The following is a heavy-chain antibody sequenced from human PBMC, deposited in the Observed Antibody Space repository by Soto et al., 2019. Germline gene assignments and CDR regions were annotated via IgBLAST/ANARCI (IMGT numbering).Heavy chain of an antibody. J-gene: IGHJ3*02. CDR3: ARTLMGPYGAFDI. V-gene: IGHV3-7*03. CDR2: INQDGSEK. Sequence: HPGGSLRLSCAASGFTFRSYWMNWVRQAPGKGLEWVAYINQDGSEKYYVDSVKGRFTISRDNAKNSLYLQMNSLRAEDTAVYYCARTLMGPYGAFDIWGQGTMVTVSS. CDR1: GFTFRSYW. D-gene: IGHD2-8*01.